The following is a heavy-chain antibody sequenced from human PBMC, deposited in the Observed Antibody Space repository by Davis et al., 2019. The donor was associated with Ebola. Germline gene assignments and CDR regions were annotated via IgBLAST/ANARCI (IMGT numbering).Heavy chain of an antibody. Sequence: GGSLRLSCAASGFTFSSYAMSWVRQAPGKGLEWVSAISGSGGSTYYADSVKGRFTISRDNSKNTLYLQMNSLRAEDTAVYYCVGSSAVAGIPLTLDYWGQGTLVTVSS. CDR1: GFTFSSYA. CDR3: VGSSAVAGIPLTLDY. CDR2: ISGSGGST. V-gene: IGHV3-23*01. D-gene: IGHD6-19*01. J-gene: IGHJ4*02.